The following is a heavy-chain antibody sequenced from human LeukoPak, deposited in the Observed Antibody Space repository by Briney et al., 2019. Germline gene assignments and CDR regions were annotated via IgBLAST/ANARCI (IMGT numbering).Heavy chain of an antibody. V-gene: IGHV1-18*01. CDR2: ISAYNGNT. CDR1: GYTFINYG. J-gene: IGHJ3*02. CDR3: ARGAYCGGDCSSSDAFDI. D-gene: IGHD2-21*02. Sequence: ASMKVSCKASGYTFINYGVSWVRQAPGKGLDWMEWISAYNGNTNYAQNLQGRVTMTTDTSTSTGYLELRSLRSDDTAVYYCARGAYCGGDCSSSDAFDIWGQGTLVTVSS.